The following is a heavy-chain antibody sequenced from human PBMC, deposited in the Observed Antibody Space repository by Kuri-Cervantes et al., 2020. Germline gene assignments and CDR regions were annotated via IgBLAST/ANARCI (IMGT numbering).Heavy chain of an antibody. Sequence: SETLSLTCTVSGYSISSGYYWGWIRQPPGKGLEWIGSIYHSGSTYYNPSLKSRVTISVDTSKNQFSLKLSSVTAADTAVYYCARQNQLVINAFEKWGQGTMVTVSS. J-gene: IGHJ3*02. V-gene: IGHV4-38-2*02. CDR2: IYHSGST. D-gene: IGHD1-1*01. CDR1: GYSISSGYY. CDR3: ARQNQLVINAFEK.